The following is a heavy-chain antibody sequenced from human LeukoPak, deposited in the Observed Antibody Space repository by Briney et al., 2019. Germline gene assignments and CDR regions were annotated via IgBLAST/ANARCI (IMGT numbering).Heavy chain of an antibody. V-gene: IGHV4-39*07. CDR3: ARGTYYFDY. CDR1: DGSISSSSYY. D-gene: IGHD1-1*01. Sequence: SETLSLTCTVSDGSISSSSYYWGWIRQPPGKGLEWIGSIYYSGSTYYNPSLKSRVTISVDTSKNQFSLKLSSVTAADTAVYYCARGTYYFDYWGQGTLVTVSS. CDR2: IYYSGST. J-gene: IGHJ4*02.